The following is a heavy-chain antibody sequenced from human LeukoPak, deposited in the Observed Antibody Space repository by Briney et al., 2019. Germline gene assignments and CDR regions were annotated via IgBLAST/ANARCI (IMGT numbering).Heavy chain of an antibody. CDR2: IYYSGST. D-gene: IGHD3-22*01. CDR1: GDSISSGGFY. Sequence: SETLSLTCTVSGDSISSGGFYWSWIRQHPGKGLEWIGYIYYSGSTYYKPSLKSRVTMSVDTSKNQFSLKLSSVTAADTAVYSCARYNYYDTSTYYPYYFDYWGQGTLVTVSS. V-gene: IGHV4-31*03. CDR3: ARYNYYDTSTYYPYYFDY. J-gene: IGHJ4*02.